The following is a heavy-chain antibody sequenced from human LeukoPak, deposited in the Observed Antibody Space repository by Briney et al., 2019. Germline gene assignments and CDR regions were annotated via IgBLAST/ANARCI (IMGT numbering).Heavy chain of an antibody. CDR2: IKQDDREK. D-gene: IGHD3-16*02. J-gene: IGHJ4*02. CDR3: ARDPYDYVWGSYRYTQHY. Sequence: PGGSLRLSCAASGFNFSNYWMSWVRQAPGKGLEWVANIKQDDREKYYVDTVRGRFTISRDNTKTSLYLQMNSLRAEDTAVYYCARDPYDYVWGSYRYTQHYWGQGTLVTVSS. V-gene: IGHV3-7*01. CDR1: GFNFSNYW.